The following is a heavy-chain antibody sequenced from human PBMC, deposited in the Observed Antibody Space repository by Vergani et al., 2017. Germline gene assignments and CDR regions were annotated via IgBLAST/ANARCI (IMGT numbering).Heavy chain of an antibody. CDR1: GGSINSHNYY. J-gene: IGHJ4*02. CDR2: IHTSGSN. D-gene: IGHD2-15*01. Sequence: QVQLQESGPGLVKPSQTLSLTCTVSGGSINSHNYYWSWIRQPAGKGLEWIGRIHTSGSNNYNPSLNSRVTMSEDTSKNQFSLNLTSATAAATAVYFCVSGSCIGGSCYKPRFDYWGQGTLVTVSS. V-gene: IGHV4-61*02. CDR3: VSGSCIGGSCYKPRFDY.